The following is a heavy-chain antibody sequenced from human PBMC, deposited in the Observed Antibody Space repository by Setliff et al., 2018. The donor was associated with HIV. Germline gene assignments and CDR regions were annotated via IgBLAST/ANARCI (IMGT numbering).Heavy chain of an antibody. CDR3: ATYSSSWPDY. CDR1: GGSISSRAYY. J-gene: IGHJ4*02. D-gene: IGHD6-13*01. V-gene: IGHV4-39*01. Sequence: SETLSLTCTVPGGSISSRAYYWGWIRQPPGKGLEWIGSIFYSGSTYYNPSLKSRVTISVDTSKNQFSLKLSSVTAADTAVYYCATYSSSWPDYWGQGTLGTVSS. CDR2: IFYSGST.